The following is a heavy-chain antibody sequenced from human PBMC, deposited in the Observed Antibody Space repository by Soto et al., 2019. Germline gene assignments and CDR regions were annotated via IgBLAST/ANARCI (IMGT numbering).Heavy chain of an antibody. J-gene: IGHJ4*02. CDR1: GGSVSSGSYY. Sequence: SETLSLTCTVSGGSVSSGSYYWSWIRQPPGKGLEWIGYIFYRGSTNYNPSLKSRVTISVDASKNQFSLRLSSVTAADTALYYCARYPLIAAAGLFDYWGQGTLVTV. CDR2: IFYRGST. D-gene: IGHD6-13*01. CDR3: ARYPLIAAAGLFDY. V-gene: IGHV4-61*01.